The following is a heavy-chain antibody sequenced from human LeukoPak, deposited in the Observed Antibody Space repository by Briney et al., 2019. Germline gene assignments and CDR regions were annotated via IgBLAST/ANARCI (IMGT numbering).Heavy chain of an antibody. J-gene: IGHJ4*02. CDR1: GGFLSSSLYY. CDR2: IYYSDLT. CDR3: ARLFRLAYPSRGYFDY. Sequence: PSETLSLTCTVSGGFLSSSLYYWGWIRQPPGKGLEWIGSIYYSDLTYYNPSLESRVAMSLDTSKNQFSLGLSSVTAADTAIYCCARLFRLAYPSRGYFDYWGTGRLVTVSS. V-gene: IGHV4-39*07. D-gene: IGHD3-9*01.